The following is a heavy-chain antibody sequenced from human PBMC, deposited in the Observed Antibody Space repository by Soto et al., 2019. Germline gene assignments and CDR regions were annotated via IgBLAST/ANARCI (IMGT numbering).Heavy chain of an antibody. CDR2: TYYRSNWRH. D-gene: IGHD6-19*01. CDR3: ARGVAGSGFDL. J-gene: IGHJ4*02. CDR1: GDSVSSNTAA. Sequence: QPLSLTCAISGDSVSSNTAAWNWIRSSPSRGLEWLGRTYYRSNWRHDYAVSVKSRITVNPDTSKNHFSLQLNSVTPDDTAVYYCARGVAGSGFDLWGQGTLVTVSS. V-gene: IGHV6-1*01.